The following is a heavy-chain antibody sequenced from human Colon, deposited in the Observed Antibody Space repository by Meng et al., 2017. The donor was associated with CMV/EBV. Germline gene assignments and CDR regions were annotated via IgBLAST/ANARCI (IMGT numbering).Heavy chain of an antibody. Sequence: GGSLRLSCAASGFTFSTYSMHWVRQAPGKGLEWVANIKQDGSEKYYVDSVKGRFTISRDNAKNSVFLQMNSLRAEDTAVYYCARAREFLSGYYTYYFDYWGQGTLVTVSS. CDR3: ARAREFLSGYYTYYFDY. CDR2: IKQDGSEK. V-gene: IGHV3-7*01. J-gene: IGHJ4*02. CDR1: GFTFSTYS. D-gene: IGHD3-3*01.